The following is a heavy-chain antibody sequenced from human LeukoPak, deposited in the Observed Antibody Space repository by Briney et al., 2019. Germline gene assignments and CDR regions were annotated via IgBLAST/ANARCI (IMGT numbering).Heavy chain of an antibody. Sequence: PSETLSLTCAVYGGSFSGYYWSWIRQPPGKGLEWIGEINHSGSTNYNPSLKSRVTISVDTSKNQFSLKLSSVTAADTAVYYCARASGYYYGSGSYFPLLRFDPWGQGTLVTVSS. J-gene: IGHJ5*02. D-gene: IGHD3-10*01. CDR2: INHSGST. CDR1: GGSFSGYY. CDR3: ARASGYYYGSGSYFPLLRFDP. V-gene: IGHV4-34*01.